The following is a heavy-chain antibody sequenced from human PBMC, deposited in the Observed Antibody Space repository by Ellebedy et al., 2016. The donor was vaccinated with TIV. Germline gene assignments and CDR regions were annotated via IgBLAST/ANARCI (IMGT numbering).Heavy chain of an antibody. J-gene: IGHJ4*02. V-gene: IGHV1-3*01. CDR1: GYTFTAYG. Sequence: ASVKVSCKASGYTFTAYGIHWVRQAPGQRLEWMGWINAGNGNTKYSQKFQGRVTITRDTSASTAYMELSSLRSEDTAVYYCARDPYQMATIRGYFDYWGQGTLVTVSS. CDR3: ARDPYQMATIRGYFDY. CDR2: INAGNGNT. D-gene: IGHD5-12*01.